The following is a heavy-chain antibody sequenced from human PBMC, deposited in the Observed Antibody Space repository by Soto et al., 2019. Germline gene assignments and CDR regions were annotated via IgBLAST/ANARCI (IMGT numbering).Heavy chain of an antibody. Sequence: EVQLVESGGGLVQPGGSLRLSCAASGFTFSSYSMNWVRQAPGKGLEWVSYISSSSSTIYYSDSVKGRFTISRDNAKNSLYLQMNSLRDEDTAVYYCARDGCTNGVCYLSDWGQGTLVTVSS. CDR2: ISSSSSTI. J-gene: IGHJ4*02. CDR3: ARDGCTNGVCYLSD. V-gene: IGHV3-48*02. D-gene: IGHD2-8*01. CDR1: GFTFSSYS.